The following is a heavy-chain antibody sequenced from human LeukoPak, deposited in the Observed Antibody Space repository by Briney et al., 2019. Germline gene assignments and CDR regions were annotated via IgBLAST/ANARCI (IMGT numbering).Heavy chain of an antibody. CDR2: ISYDGNNK. Sequence: PGGSLRLSCAASGVTISSYGMHWVRQASGKGLEWVAVISYDGNNKYYADSVKGRFTISRDNSKNTLYLQMNSLRAEDTAVYYCAKDLRTGLVVIGFDYWGQGTLVTVSS. J-gene: IGHJ4*02. CDR1: GVTISSYG. V-gene: IGHV3-30*18. D-gene: IGHD3-22*01. CDR3: AKDLRTGLVVIGFDY.